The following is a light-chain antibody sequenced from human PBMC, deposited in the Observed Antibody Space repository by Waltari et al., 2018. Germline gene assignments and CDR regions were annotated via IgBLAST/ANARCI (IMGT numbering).Light chain of an antibody. CDR1: VLADKY. J-gene: IGLJ3*02. V-gene: IGLV3-25*03. CDR2: RNA. CDR3: QTVDDTGNYVL. Sequence: SSDLTQTPSISVSPGQTAIITCSGDVLADKYIYWFHKKSGQAPVAVIHRNAGRPQECPSRFSGSDSRTTAALTIIWVEPEDEADYFCQTVDDTGNYVLFGGGTKLTVL.